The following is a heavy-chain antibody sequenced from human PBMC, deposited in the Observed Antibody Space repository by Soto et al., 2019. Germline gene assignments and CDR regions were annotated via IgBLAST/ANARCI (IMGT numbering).Heavy chain of an antibody. Sequence: SETLSLTCSVSGVSIGSHFWSWIRQAPGKGPELVGYIYHTVNTNYNPALKSRVTISIDTSKNQFSLKLSSVTAADTAVYYCARDYRDGYSYWIFDYWGQGTLVTVSS. D-gene: IGHD5-18*01. CDR3: ARDYRDGYSYWIFDY. CDR2: IYHTVNT. CDR1: GVSIGSHF. V-gene: IGHV4-59*11. J-gene: IGHJ4*02.